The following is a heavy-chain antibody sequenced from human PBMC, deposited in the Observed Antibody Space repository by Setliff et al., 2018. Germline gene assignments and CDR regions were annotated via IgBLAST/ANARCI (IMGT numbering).Heavy chain of an antibody. D-gene: IGHD4-17*01. V-gene: IGHV4-38-2*02. CDR1: GYSISSGHY. Sequence: KSSETLPLTCTVSGYSISSGHYWGWIRQPPGKGLEWIGSISHSGSTYYNPSLRSRVTISLDTSKNQFSPKLTSVTAADTAVYYCAGGRRYDYGWDFDYWGQGTLVTVSS. CDR2: ISHSGST. J-gene: IGHJ4*02. CDR3: AGGRRYDYGWDFDY.